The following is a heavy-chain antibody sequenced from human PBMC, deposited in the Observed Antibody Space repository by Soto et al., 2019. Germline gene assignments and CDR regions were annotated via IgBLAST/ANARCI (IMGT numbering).Heavy chain of an antibody. CDR2: ISDYNGNT. V-gene: IGHV1-18*01. CDR3: ARSSSGPHPDAFDI. J-gene: IGHJ3*02. CDR1: DYTFTNYG. D-gene: IGHD6-19*01. Sequence: QVQLVQSGAEVKKPGASVKVSCKASDYTFTNYGISWVRQDPGQGLEWMGGISDYNGNTNYAQKLQGRVTMTTDTSTSTAYMELRSLRSDDTAVYYCARSSSGPHPDAFDIWGQGTMVTVSS.